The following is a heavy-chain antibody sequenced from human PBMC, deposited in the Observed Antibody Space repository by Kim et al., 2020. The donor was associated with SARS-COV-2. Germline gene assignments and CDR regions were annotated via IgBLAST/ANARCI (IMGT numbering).Heavy chain of an antibody. V-gene: IGHV3-23*01. J-gene: IGHJ4*02. CDR1: GFTFNSYT. CDR2: ITGSGGST. CDR3: AKCSTVKNLCGRAPVDF. D-gene: IGHD4-17*01. Sequence: GGSLRLSCAASGFTFNSYTMSWVRQAPGKALEWVSGITGSGGSTYYADSVKGRFTISRDNSKNTLYLQMNSLRFEDTAVYFCAKCSTVKNLCGRAPVDFWGQGAMVT.